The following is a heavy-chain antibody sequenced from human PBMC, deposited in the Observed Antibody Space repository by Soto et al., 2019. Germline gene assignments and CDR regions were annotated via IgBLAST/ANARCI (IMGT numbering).Heavy chain of an antibody. CDR1: GGSISSSGYY. V-gene: IGHV4-39*01. CDR2: VSYGGGT. J-gene: IGHJ4*02. D-gene: IGHD2-15*01. Sequence: QLQLQESGPGLVKPSETLSLTCTVSGGSISSSGYYWGWIRQPPGKGLEWIGSVSYGGGTYYNPSLKSRVTISIDKAKNQFTRRMNYVTAADTAVYYCARRNCRGGSCYPDFWGQGTLVTVS. CDR3: ARRNCRGGSCYPDF.